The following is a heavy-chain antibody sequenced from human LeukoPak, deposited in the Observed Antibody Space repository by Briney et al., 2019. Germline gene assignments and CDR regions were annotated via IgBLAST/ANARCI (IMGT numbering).Heavy chain of an antibody. V-gene: IGHV1-18*01. D-gene: IGHD2/OR15-2a*01. J-gene: IGHJ4*02. CDR1: GYTFSRYG. CDR2: ITPDKGKT. Sequence: ASVKVSCKSSGYTFSRYGISWLRQAPGQGLVWMGWITPDKGKTEYAQKFQDRLTMTTDTSTSTGYMELRNLRSDDTAVYYCARDWGTERIIADNWGQGTLVTVSS. CDR3: ARDWGTERIIADN.